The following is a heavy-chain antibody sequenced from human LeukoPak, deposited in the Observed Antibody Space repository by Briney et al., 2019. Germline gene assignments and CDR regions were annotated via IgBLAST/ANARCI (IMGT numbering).Heavy chain of an antibody. V-gene: IGHV4-4*02. J-gene: IGHJ4*02. CDR1: GGSISSLNL. CDR2: MYLGGTT. Sequence: PSGTLSLTCIVSGGSISSLNLWSWLRQPPGKGLEWIGEMYLGGTTNFNPSLKSRVTILIDKSKNQLSLQLTSVTAADTAVYYCAGLERRYSTDWFYFFDYWGQGALVTVSS. D-gene: IGHD6-19*01. CDR3: AGLERRYSTDWFYFFDY.